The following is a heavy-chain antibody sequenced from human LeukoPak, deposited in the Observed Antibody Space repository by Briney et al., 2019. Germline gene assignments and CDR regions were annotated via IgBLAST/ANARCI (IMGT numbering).Heavy chain of an antibody. J-gene: IGHJ5*02. CDR2: TSFDESEK. CDR3: AKGRGYCGGDPCQTIYNWFDP. CDR1: GFSFSHFA. D-gene: IGHD2-21*01. V-gene: IGHV3-30*18. Sequence: PGTSLRVSCAASGFSFSHFAMHRVRQAPGKGLEWVAVTSFDESEKKYADSVKGRFTISRDKSKNTLYLQMNNLRTEDTAVYYCAKGRGYCGGDPCQTIYNWFDPWGQGTLVTVSS.